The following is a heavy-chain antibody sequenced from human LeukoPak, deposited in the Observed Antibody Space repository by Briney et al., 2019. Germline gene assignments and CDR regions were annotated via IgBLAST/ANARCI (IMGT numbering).Heavy chain of an antibody. CDR1: GGSISSYY. J-gene: IGHJ4*02. D-gene: IGHD3-10*01. CDR2: IYYSGST. CDR3: ARSAYYYGSGSYSPVLDY. V-gene: IGHV4-59*08. Sequence: SETLSLTCTVSGGSISSYYWSWIRQPPGKGLEWIGYIYYSGSTNYNPSLKSRVTISVDTSKSQFSLKLSSVTAADTAVYYCARSAYYYGSGSYSPVLDYWGQGTLVTVSS.